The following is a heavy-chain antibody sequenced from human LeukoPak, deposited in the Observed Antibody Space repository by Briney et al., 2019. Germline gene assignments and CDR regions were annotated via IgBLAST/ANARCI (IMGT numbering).Heavy chain of an antibody. CDR2: IKDDGSVK. V-gene: IGHV3-7*03. Sequence: GGSLRLSCAASGFTFSSYWMSWVRQAPGKGLEWVANIKDDGSVKNHVDSLKGRFSISRDNARNSLYLQISSLRAEDTAVYYCAREVVATASAFDCWGQGTLVTVSS. CDR1: GFTFSSYW. D-gene: IGHD2-21*01. CDR3: AREVVATASAFDC. J-gene: IGHJ4*02.